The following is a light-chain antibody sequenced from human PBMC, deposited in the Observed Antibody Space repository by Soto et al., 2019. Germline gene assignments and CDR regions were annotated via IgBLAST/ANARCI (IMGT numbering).Light chain of an antibody. CDR1: SSDVGGYNY. V-gene: IGLV2-14*01. Sequence: QSALTQPASVSGSPGQSITISCTGTSSDVGGYNYVSWHQQHPGKVPKLIIYDVSSRPSGVSIRFSGSKSGNTASLTISGLQAEDVADYYCSSYTYSNTPVFGSGTKVTVL. CDR2: DVS. CDR3: SSYTYSNTPV. J-gene: IGLJ1*01.